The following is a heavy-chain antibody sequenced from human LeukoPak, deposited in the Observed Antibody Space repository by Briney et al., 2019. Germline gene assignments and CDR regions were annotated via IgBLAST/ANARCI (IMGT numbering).Heavy chain of an antibody. V-gene: IGHV3-7*01. J-gene: IGHJ4*02. CDR3: ARELIVGFLEWLIDY. D-gene: IGHD3-3*02. Sequence: GGSLRLSCAVSGFTFSSYWMSWVRQAPGKGLEWVANIKQDGSEKYYVDSVKGRFTISRDNAKNSLYLQMNSLRAEDTAVYYCARELIVGFLEWLIDYWGQGTLVTVSS. CDR2: IKQDGSEK. CDR1: GFTFSSYW.